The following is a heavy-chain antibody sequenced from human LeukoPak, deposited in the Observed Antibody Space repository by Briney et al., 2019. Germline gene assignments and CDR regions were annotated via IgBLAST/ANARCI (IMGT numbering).Heavy chain of an antibody. CDR2: ISGSGGST. D-gene: IGHD5-12*01. CDR1: GFTFSDFA. J-gene: IGHJ4*02. CDR3: AKDLPDSGYDGYFDY. V-gene: IGHV3-23*01. Sequence: PGGSLRLSCAASGFTFSDFAMGWVRHAPGKGLYLVAAISGSGGSTYYADSVKGRFTISRDNSKNTVNLQMNSLGADDTAVYYCAKDLPDSGYDGYFDYWGQGTLVTVSS.